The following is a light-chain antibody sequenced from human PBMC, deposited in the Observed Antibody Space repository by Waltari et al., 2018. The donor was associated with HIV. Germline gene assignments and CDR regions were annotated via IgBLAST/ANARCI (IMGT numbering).Light chain of an antibody. Sequence: EIVLTHSPATLSTSPGERVTLSCRASQGINSNVARYQQKPGQPPGLLIYGASTRATTIPARFSGSGSGIEFTLDISSLQSEDFAVYYCQQYNNWPRPFGQGTKVDFK. V-gene: IGKV3-15*01. CDR3: QQYNNWPRP. CDR1: QGINSN. J-gene: IGKJ1*01. CDR2: GAS.